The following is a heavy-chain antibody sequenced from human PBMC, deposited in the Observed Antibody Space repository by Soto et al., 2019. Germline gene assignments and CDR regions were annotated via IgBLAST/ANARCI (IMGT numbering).Heavy chain of an antibody. D-gene: IGHD6-13*01. Sequence: PGGSLRLSCAASGFTFSSYEMNWVRQAPGKGLEWVSYISSSGSTIYYADSVKGRFTISRDNAKNSLYLQMNSLRAEDTAVYYCARAYSSSSWYYGMDVWGQGTTVTVSS. J-gene: IGHJ6*02. CDR3: ARAYSSSSWYYGMDV. CDR2: ISSSGSTI. V-gene: IGHV3-48*03. CDR1: GFTFSSYE.